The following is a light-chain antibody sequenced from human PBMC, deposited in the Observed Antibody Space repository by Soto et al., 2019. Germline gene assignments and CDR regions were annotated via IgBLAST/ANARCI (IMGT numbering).Light chain of an antibody. J-gene: IGLJ2*01. Sequence: QPVLTQPPSVSAAPRQRVTISCSGSSSNIGNNPVHWYQHLPGKTPKLLIYYDDLLPSGVSDRFSGSKSGTSASLAISGLQSEDEADYYCAAWDDSLNGQVFGGGTKLTVL. CDR3: AAWDDSLNGQV. CDR2: YDD. V-gene: IGLV1-36*01. CDR1: SSNIGNNP.